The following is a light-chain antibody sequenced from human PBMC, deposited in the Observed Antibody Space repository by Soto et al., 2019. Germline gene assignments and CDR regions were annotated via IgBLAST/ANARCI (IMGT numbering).Light chain of an antibody. CDR3: QQRSSWPLT. Sequence: EIVLTQSPATLSLSPGETATLSCRASQSVSSSLAWYQQKPGQTPRLLIYDASNRATGSPARFSGSASGTDFTLTVSSLEPEDFAVYYCQQRSSWPLTFGGGTKVEIK. CDR2: DAS. CDR1: QSVSSS. J-gene: IGKJ4*01. V-gene: IGKV3-11*01.